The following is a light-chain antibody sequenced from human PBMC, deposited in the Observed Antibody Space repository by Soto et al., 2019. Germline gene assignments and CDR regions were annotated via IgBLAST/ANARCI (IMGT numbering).Light chain of an antibody. J-gene: IGKJ1*01. V-gene: IGKV3-15*01. Sequence: EIVMTQSPATLSVSPGGRATLSCRASQSISDTLAWYQQKPGQAPRLLIYGASRWATGFPARFSGSGSGTAFTLTISSLQSEDFAVYSCPQYDNWPWTFGQGTKVDIK. CDR1: QSISDT. CDR2: GAS. CDR3: PQYDNWPWT.